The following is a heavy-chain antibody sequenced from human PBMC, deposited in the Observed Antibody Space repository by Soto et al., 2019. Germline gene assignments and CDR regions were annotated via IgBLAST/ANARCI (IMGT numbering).Heavy chain of an antibody. Sequence: SETLSLTCTVSGGSISGSYWSWIRQPPGKGLEWIGYIYYRGSTNYNPSLKSRDTISVDTSKNQFSLKLSSVTAADTAVYYCARDARSTVTMFDYWGQGTLVTVSS. CDR1: GGSISGSY. CDR2: IYYRGST. CDR3: ARDARSTVTMFDY. J-gene: IGHJ4*02. V-gene: IGHV4-59*01. D-gene: IGHD4-17*01.